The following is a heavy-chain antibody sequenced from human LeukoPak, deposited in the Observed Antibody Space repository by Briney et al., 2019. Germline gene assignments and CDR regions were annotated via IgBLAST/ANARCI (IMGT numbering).Heavy chain of an antibody. CDR1: GFPFSTYA. Sequence: LPGGSLRLSCAASGFPFSTYAMNWIRQAPGKGLEWVSAITGSGGDTYYADSVRGRFTISRDNSKNTLHLQMNSLRAEDTAVYYCAKDDSTVTTYYWGQGTLVTVSS. CDR2: ITGSGGDT. D-gene: IGHD4-17*01. V-gene: IGHV3-23*01. CDR3: AKDDSTVTTYY. J-gene: IGHJ4*02.